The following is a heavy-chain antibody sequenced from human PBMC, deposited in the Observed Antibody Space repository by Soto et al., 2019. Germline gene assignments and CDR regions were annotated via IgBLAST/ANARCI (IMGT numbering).Heavy chain of an antibody. CDR2: LNPKSGNT. CDR3: ARVAGSPHY. V-gene: IGHV1-8*01. J-gene: IGHJ4*02. Sequence: GASVKVSCKASGYTFTTYDFNWVRQAPGQGLEWMGWLNPKSGNTGSAQKFQGRVTVTRDSSISTVYMELSSLRSEDTAVYYCARVAGSPHYWGQGTLVTVSS. D-gene: IGHD1-26*01. CDR1: GYTFTTYD.